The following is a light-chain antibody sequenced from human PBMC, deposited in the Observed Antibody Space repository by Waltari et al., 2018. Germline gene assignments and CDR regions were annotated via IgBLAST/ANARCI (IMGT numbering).Light chain of an antibody. V-gene: IGLV1-40*01. CDR3: QSYDSSLSGSV. J-gene: IGLJ2*01. CDR1: SSNIGAGYD. CDR2: ETN. Sequence: QSVLTQPPSVSGAPGQRVTISCTGSSSNIGAGYDVHWYQQLPGTAPKLLIYETNNRPSGVPDRVSGSKSGTSASLAITGLQAEDEADYYCQSYDSSLSGSVFGGGTKLTVL.